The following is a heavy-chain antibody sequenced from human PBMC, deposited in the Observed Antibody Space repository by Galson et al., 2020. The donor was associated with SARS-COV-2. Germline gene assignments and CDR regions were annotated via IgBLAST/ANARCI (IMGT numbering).Heavy chain of an antibody. J-gene: IGHJ4*02. CDR2: ISYDGSNK. CDR3: AGIEYFDY. Sequence: GESLKISCAASGFTFSSYAMHWVRQAPGKGLEWVAVISYDGSNKYYADSVKGRFTISRDNSKNTLYLQMNSLRAEDTAVYYCAGIEYFDYWGQGTLVTVSS. V-gene: IGHV3-30-3*01. CDR1: GFTFSSYA.